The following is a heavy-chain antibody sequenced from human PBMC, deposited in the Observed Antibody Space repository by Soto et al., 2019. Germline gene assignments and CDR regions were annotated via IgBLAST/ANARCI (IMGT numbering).Heavy chain of an antibody. CDR2: GHYSGSS. Sequence: PSETLSLTCTLSGDSISSYYWTWIRQPPGKGLEWIGYGHYSGSSKYNPSLKSRVSISVDTSKNQFSLKLSSVTAADTAFYYCSRDLSSVLSDWGQGTLVTVSS. V-gene: IGHV4-59*01. CDR3: SRDLSSVLSD. J-gene: IGHJ4*02. CDR1: GDSISSYY. D-gene: IGHD3-22*01.